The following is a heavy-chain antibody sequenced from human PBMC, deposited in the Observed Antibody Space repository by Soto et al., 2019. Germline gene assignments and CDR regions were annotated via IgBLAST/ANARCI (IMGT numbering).Heavy chain of an antibody. D-gene: IGHD2-15*01. Sequence: SEPLSLTCTVSGGSISSSSYYWGWIRQPPGKGLEWIGSIYYSGSTYYNPSLKSRVTISVDTSKNQFSLKLSSVTAADTAVYYCASRYCSGGSCYPYDYWGQGTLVTVSS. V-gene: IGHV4-39*01. CDR2: IYYSGST. CDR3: ASRYCSGGSCYPYDY. J-gene: IGHJ4*02. CDR1: GGSISSSSYY.